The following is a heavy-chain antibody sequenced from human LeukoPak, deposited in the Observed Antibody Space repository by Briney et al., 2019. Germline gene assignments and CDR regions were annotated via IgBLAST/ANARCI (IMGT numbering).Heavy chain of an antibody. D-gene: IGHD1-26*01. V-gene: IGHV3-23*01. CDR1: GFIFSDYA. CDR2: ISGSGGST. J-gene: IGHJ4*02. CDR3: AKAYSVSYGATDY. Sequence: PGGSLRLSCAASGFIFSDYAMSWVRQAPGKGLEWVSGISGSGGSTYYADSVKGRFTISRDNSKNTLYPQMNSLRVEDMAVYYCAKAYSVSYGATDYWGQGTLVTVSS.